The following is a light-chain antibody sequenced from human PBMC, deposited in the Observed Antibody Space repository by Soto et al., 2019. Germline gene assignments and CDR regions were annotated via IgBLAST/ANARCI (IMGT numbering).Light chain of an antibody. CDR3: QQYHNWPPQYT. CDR2: DAS. V-gene: IGKV3-15*01. J-gene: IGKJ2*01. CDR1: QTVASN. Sequence: EIVMTQSPASLSVSPGDGATLSCRASQTVASNLAWYQQKPGQGPRLLIHDASTRAAGVPARFSGSGSGTDFTLTISSLQSEDFAVYYCQQYHNWPPQYTFGQGTKLQI.